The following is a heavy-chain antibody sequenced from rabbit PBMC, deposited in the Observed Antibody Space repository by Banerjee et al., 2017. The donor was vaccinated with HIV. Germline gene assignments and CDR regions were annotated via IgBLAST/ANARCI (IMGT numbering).Heavy chain of an antibody. V-gene: IGHV1S40*01. CDR1: GFSFSGGYW. CDR2: ISTDDGIT. CDR3: ANDYDEYGDYLGGYLNL. J-gene: IGHJ4*01. Sequence: QSLEESGGDLVKPGASLTLTCTASGFSFSGGYWICWGRPAPGQGLGRIGCISTDDGITYYATWARGRLSISRTSSPTVTLQMTSLTAADTATYFCANDYDEYGDYLGGYLNLWGPGTLVTVS. D-gene: IGHD2-1*01.